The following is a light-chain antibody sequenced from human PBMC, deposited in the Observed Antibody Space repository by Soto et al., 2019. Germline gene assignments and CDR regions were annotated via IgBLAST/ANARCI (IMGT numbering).Light chain of an antibody. CDR1: SGDVGAYNY. Sequence: QSALTQPASVSGSPGQSITISCTGTSGDVGAYNYVSWFQQHPGKSPKLIIFDVSNRPSGVSDRFSGSKSGSAASLTISGLQADDEADYYCASYTSSTTIIFGGGTKVTVL. J-gene: IGLJ2*01. V-gene: IGLV2-14*03. CDR3: ASYTSSTTII. CDR2: DVS.